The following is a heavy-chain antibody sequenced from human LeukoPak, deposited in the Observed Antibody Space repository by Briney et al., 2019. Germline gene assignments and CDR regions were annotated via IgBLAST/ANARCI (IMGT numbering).Heavy chain of an antibody. CDR1: GGSISSYY. D-gene: IGHD2-15*01. CDR3: ARTVVEWCQLLYFDY. CDR2: IYTSGST. V-gene: IGHV4-4*07. Sequence: SETLSLTCTVSGGSISSYYWSWIRQPAGKGLEWIGRIYTSGSTNYNPSLKSRVTMSVDTSKNQFSLKLSSVTAADTAVYYCARTVVEWCQLLYFDYWGQGTLVTVSS. J-gene: IGHJ4*02.